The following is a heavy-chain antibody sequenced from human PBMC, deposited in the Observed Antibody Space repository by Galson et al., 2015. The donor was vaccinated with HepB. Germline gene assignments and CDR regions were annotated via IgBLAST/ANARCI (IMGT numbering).Heavy chain of an antibody. D-gene: IGHD1-1*01. CDR2: ISSTSSLI. CDR3: ARDGYTIPALDY. V-gene: IGHV3-48*04. Sequence: SLRLSCAPSGFTFSIYAMNWVRQAPGKGLEWISYISSTSSLIHYADSVKGRFTISRDNAKNSLYLQMNSLRVEDTAVYYCARDGYTIPALDYWGQGALVTVSS. CDR1: GFTFSIYA. J-gene: IGHJ4*02.